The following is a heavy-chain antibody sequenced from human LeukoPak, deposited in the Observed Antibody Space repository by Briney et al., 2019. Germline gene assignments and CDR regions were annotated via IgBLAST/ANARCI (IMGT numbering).Heavy chain of an antibody. V-gene: IGHV3-30-3*01. CDR2: IANDGSNE. J-gene: IGHJ5*02. Sequence: GGSLRLSCVASGFTFSRYDMHWLRQAPGEGLQWVAVIANDGSNEIYADSVKGRFTISRDNSKNTLSLQMNSLRPEDTAVYYCARAAAVTGSFRDNWFDPWGQGTLVTVSS. CDR3: ARAAAVTGSFRDNWFDP. CDR1: GFTFSRYD. D-gene: IGHD6-19*01.